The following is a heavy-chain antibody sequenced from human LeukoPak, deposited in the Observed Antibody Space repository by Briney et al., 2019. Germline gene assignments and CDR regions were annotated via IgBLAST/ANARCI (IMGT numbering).Heavy chain of an antibody. CDR2: ISNSGGST. J-gene: IGHJ5*02. D-gene: IGHD2-21*01. V-gene: IGHV3-23*01. CDR1: GFTFSSYA. Sequence: PGGSLKLSCAASGFTFSSYAMSWVRQAPGKGLEWVLGISNSGGSTYYADSVKGRFTISRDNSKNTLYLQMNSLRAEDTAVHYCAKELWVRRSWFDPWGQGTLVTVSS. CDR3: AKELWVRRSWFDP.